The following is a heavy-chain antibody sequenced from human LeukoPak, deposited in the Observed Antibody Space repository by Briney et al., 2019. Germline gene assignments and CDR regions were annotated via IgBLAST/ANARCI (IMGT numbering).Heavy chain of an antibody. CDR1: GFTVTSNY. Sequence: GGSLTLSCAAYGFTVTSNYMSWVRQPPGKGLEWVSEIYSGGSTHYEDSVKSRFTISRDNAKNQLYLQMNTLRAEDTAVYYCASVEGIQRWFRGNFDLWGRGTLVTVSS. CDR3: ASVEGIQRWFRGNFDL. V-gene: IGHV3-53*01. D-gene: IGHD5-18*01. J-gene: IGHJ2*01. CDR2: IYSGGST.